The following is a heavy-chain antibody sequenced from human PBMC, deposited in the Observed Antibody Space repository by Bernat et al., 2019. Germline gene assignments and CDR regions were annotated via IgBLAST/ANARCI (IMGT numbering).Heavy chain of an antibody. J-gene: IGHJ4*02. CDR3: ARGSHSGGIGGFDY. CDR1: GFTFSSYD. Sequence: EVQLVESGGGLVQPGGSLRLSCAASGFTFSSYDMNWVRQATGKGLEWVSAIGTAGDTYYPGSVKGRFTISRENDNNSLYHQMNSLRAGDTAVYYCARGSHSGGIGGFDYWGQGTLVTVSS. V-gene: IGHV3-13*04. CDR2: IGTAGDT. D-gene: IGHD2-15*01.